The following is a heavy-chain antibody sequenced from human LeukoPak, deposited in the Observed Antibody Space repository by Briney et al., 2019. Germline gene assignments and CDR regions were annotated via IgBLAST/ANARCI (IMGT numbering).Heavy chain of an antibody. D-gene: IGHD2-21*01. J-gene: IGHJ4*02. CDR2: IWYDGSNK. Sequence: GGSLRLSCAASGFTFSSYGMHWVRQAPGKGLEWVAVIWYDGSNKYYADSVKGRFTISRDNSKNTLHLQMNSLRAEDTAVYYCAKDASPVVIAHFGYWGQGTLVTVSS. CDR3: AKDASPVVIAHFGY. V-gene: IGHV3-30*02. CDR1: GFTFSSYG.